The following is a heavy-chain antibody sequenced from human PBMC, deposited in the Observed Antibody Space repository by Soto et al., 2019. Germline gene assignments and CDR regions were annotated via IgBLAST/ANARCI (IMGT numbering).Heavy chain of an antibody. J-gene: IGHJ6*02. CDR1: GGSISSGGYY. V-gene: IGHV4-31*03. Sequence: PSETLSLTCTVSGGSISSGGYYWSWIRQHPGKGLEWIGYIYYSGSTYYNPSLKSRVTISVDTSKNQFSLKLSSVTAADTAVYYWXRAGYYGSGRDYYGMDVWGQGTTVTVSS. CDR2: IYYSGST. CDR3: XRAGYYGSGRDYYGMDV. D-gene: IGHD3-10*01.